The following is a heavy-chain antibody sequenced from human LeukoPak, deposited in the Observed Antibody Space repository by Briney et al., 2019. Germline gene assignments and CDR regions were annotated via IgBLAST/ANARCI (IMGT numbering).Heavy chain of an antibody. CDR2: ISDTGRDI. V-gene: IGHV3-21*04. CDR3: AKGLFSAYDKYLNS. D-gene: IGHD5-12*01. Sequence: GRSLRLSCTGSGFRFGGYALSWVRQAPGKGLEWVSLISDTGRDINYADSVRGRFTISRDNTKNSVFLQMDSLRVEDTAIYYCAKGLFSAYDKYLNSWGQGTLVTVSS. J-gene: IGHJ4*02. CDR1: GFRFGGYA.